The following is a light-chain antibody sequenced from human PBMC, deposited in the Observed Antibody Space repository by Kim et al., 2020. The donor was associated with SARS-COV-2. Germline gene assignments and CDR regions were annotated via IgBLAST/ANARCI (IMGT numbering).Light chain of an antibody. CDR1: QSVKNR. J-gene: IGKJ4*02. V-gene: IGKV3-15*01. Sequence: IVMTQSPATLSVSPGERVTLSCRASQSVKNRLAWYQQRPGQAPRLLIYGASTRATDISARFSGSGSGTEFTLTIRSLQSEDLAVYYCQQYNDWSLLTFGGGTKVDIK. CDR2: GAS. CDR3: QQYNDWSLLT.